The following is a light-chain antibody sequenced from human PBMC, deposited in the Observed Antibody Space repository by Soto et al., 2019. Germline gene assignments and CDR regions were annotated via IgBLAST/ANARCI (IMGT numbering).Light chain of an antibody. CDR3: QPWGTGGDVV. J-gene: IGLJ2*01. CDR1: SGHSTYA. V-gene: IGLV4-69*01. CDR2: LNSDGRH. Sequence: QAVVTQSPSASASLGASVKLTCTLSSGHSTYAIAWHQQQPEKGPRYLMKLNSDGRHSKGDGIPDRFSGTSSGAERYLTISSLQSEDEADYYCQPWGTGGDVVFGGGTKLTFL.